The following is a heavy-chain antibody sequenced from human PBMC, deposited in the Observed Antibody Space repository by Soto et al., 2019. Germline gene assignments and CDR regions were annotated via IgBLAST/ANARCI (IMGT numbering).Heavy chain of an antibody. J-gene: IGHJ4*02. D-gene: IGHD3-3*01. V-gene: IGHV6-1*01. CDR1: GDSVSSNSAA. Sequence: PSQTLSLTCAISGDSVSSNSAAWNWIRQSPSRGLEWLGRTYYRSKWYNDYAVSVKSRITINPDASKNQFSLQLNSVTPEDTAVYYCARGVFVTIFGVVIASPYLDSWGQGTLVTASS. CDR2: TYYRSKWYN. CDR3: ARGVFVTIFGVVIASPYLDS.